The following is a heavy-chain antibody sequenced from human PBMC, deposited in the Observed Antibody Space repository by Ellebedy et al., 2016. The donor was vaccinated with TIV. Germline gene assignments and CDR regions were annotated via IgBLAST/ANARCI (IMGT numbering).Heavy chain of an antibody. D-gene: IGHD3-16*01. CDR1: GFTFDDYG. CDR3: TYSRQWGYFPLDS. Sequence: SLKISCAASGFTFDDYGIHWVRQVPGKGLEWVAGLSSNGGSVAYADSVGDRFIVSRDNARNSVSLQMDSLRPEDTAFYFCTYSRQWGYFPLDSWGQGTLVTVSS. CDR2: LSSNGGSV. J-gene: IGHJ4*02. V-gene: IGHV3-9*01.